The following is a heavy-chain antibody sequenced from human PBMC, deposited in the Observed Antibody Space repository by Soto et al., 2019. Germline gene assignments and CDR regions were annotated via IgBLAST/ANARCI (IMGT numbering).Heavy chain of an antibody. CDR3: AKEGPIANWYFDY. D-gene: IGHD1-1*01. CDR1: GFTFSSYG. V-gene: IGHV3-30*18. Sequence: QVQLVESGGGVVQPGRSLRLSCAASGFTFSSYGMHWVREAPGKGLGWVTVISYDGKVAYYADYVKGRFTISRDNSKNTLYLQMNSLRTEDTAMYYCAKEGPIANWYFDYWGQGTLVTVSS. CDR2: ISYDGKVA. J-gene: IGHJ4*02.